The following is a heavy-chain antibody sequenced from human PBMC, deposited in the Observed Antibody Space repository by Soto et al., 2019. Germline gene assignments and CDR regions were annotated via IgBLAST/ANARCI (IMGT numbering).Heavy chain of an antibody. CDR2: IFSNDEK. J-gene: IGHJ6*02. Sequence: QPPGKALEWLAHIFSNDEKSYSTSLKSRLTISKDTSKSQVVLTMTNMDPVDTATYYCARPRGYYYYYGMDVWGQGTTVTVSS. V-gene: IGHV2-26*01. D-gene: IGHD3-10*01. CDR3: ARPRGYYYYYGMDV.